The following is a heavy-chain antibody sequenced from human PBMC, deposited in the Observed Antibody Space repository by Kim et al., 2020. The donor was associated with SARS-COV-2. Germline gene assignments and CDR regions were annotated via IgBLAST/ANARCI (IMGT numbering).Heavy chain of an antibody. D-gene: IGHD6-6*01. CDR2: INPNSGGT. CDR3: ARAIAARPSPHYGMDV. CDR1: GYTFTGYY. Sequence: ASVKVSCKASGYTFTGYYMHWVRQAPGQGLEWMGWINPNSGGTNYAQKFQGRVTMTRDTSISTAYMELSRLRSDDTAVYYCARAIAARPSPHYGMDVWGQGTTVTVSS. J-gene: IGHJ6*02. V-gene: IGHV1-2*02.